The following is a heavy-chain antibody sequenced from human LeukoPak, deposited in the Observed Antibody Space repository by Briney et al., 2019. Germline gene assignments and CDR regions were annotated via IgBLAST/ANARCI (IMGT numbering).Heavy chain of an antibody. J-gene: IGHJ6*03. Sequence: SETLSLTCAVYGGSFSGYYWSWIRQPPEKGLEWIGEINHSGSTNYNPSLKSRVTISVDTSKNQFSLKLSSVTAADTAVYYCARVQLYCSGGSCYSYYYYYYMDVWGKGTTVTVSS. D-gene: IGHD2-15*01. CDR3: ARVQLYCSGGSCYSYYYYYYMDV. CDR1: GGSFSGYY. CDR2: INHSGST. V-gene: IGHV4-34*01.